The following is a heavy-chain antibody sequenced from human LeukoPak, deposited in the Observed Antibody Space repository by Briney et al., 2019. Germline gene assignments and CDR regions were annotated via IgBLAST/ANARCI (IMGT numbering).Heavy chain of an antibody. J-gene: IGHJ4*02. CDR2: ITSSASST. CDR1: GFTFSSYA. D-gene: IGHD6-13*01. CDR3: ARESMSSNWFYFDY. Sequence: GGSLRLSCAASGFTFSSYAMHWVRQAPGKGLEWVSYITSSASSTHYADSVKGRFTISRDNAKNSLYLQMNSLRAEDTAVYYCARESMSSNWFYFDYWGQGNLVTVSS. V-gene: IGHV3-48*03.